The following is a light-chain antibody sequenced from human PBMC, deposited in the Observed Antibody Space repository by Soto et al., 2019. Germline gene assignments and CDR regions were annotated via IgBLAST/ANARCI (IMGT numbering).Light chain of an antibody. CDR1: QSVSSY. Sequence: EIVLTQSPATLSLSPGERATLSCRASQSVSSYLAWYQQKPCQAPRLLIYDASNRATGIPARFSGSGSGTDFTLTISSLEPEDFAVYYCQQRSNWPPIFGQGTKLEIK. CDR2: DAS. CDR3: QQRSNWPPI. J-gene: IGKJ2*01. V-gene: IGKV3-11*01.